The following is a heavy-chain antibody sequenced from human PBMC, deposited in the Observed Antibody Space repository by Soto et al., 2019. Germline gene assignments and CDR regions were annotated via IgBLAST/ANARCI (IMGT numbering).Heavy chain of an antibody. CDR1: GGSISSGDYY. J-gene: IGHJ4*02. CDR3: ARWLGYGPHFDY. Sequence: QVQLQESGPGLVKPSQTLSLTCTVSGGSISSGDYYWSWIRQPPGKGLEWIGYIYYSGSTYYNPSLKRRVTISVDTSTNQFSLKLSSVTAADTAVYYCARWLGYGPHFDYWGQGTLVTVSS. V-gene: IGHV4-30-4*01. D-gene: IGHD5-12*01. CDR2: IYYSGST.